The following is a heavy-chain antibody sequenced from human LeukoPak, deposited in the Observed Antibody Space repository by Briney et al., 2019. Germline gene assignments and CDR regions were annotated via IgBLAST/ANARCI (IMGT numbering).Heavy chain of an antibody. D-gene: IGHD4-23*01. CDR2: ISYDGSNK. CDR3: ARPFDYGGNGRYYFDY. V-gene: IGHV3-30*04. J-gene: IGHJ4*02. Sequence: PGGSLRLSCAASGFTFSSYAMSWVRQAPGKGLEWVAVISYDGSNKYYADSVEGRFTISRDNSKNTLYLQMNSLRAEDTAVYYCARPFDYGGNGRYYFDYWGQGTLVTVSS. CDR1: GFTFSSYA.